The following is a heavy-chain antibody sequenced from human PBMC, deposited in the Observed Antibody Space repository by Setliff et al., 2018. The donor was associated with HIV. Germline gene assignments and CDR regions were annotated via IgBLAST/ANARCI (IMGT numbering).Heavy chain of an antibody. D-gene: IGHD5-18*01. CDR1: NGSISTYY. Sequence: LSLTCTVSNGSISTYYWSWIRQPAGKGLEWIGRIYTSGNTNYNPSLKSRVTISVDKSKNQFSLRLSSVTAADTAVYYCARDGGYSYGIGGITYYFDYWGQGTLVTVSS. J-gene: IGHJ4*02. V-gene: IGHV4-4*07. CDR2: IYTSGNT. CDR3: ARDGGYSYGIGGITYYFDY.